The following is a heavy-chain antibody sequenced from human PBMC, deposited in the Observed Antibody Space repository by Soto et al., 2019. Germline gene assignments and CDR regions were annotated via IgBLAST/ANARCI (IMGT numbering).Heavy chain of an antibody. CDR1: GDTFTSYY. CDR2: INPHGGST. J-gene: IGHJ5*02. CDR3: ARSSGGNFGIIIEGSNWFDP. D-gene: IGHD3-3*01. V-gene: IGHV1-46*01. Sequence: GASVKVSCKAPGDTFTSYYLNWVRQAPGQGLEWMGVINPHGGSTKYAQKFQGRITMTRDTSRSTVYMELSSLRSDDTAIYYCARSSGGNFGIIIEGSNWFDPRGQGTPVTVSS.